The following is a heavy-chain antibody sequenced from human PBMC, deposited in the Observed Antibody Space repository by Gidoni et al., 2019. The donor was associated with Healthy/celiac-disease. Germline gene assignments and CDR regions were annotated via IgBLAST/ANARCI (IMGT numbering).Heavy chain of an antibody. D-gene: IGHD1-26*01. V-gene: IGHV4-39*01. CDR3: ARRGSGTARRYFQH. J-gene: IGHJ1*01. CDR1: GGSISSSSYY. CDR2: IYYSGSS. Sequence: QLQLQESGPGLVEPSESLSLTCTVSGGSISSSSYYWGCLRQPPGKVLEWIGSIYYSGSSYYNPSIKSRVTITVDTSKNQFSLKLSSVNAADTAVYYCARRGSGTARRYFQHWGQGTLVTVSS.